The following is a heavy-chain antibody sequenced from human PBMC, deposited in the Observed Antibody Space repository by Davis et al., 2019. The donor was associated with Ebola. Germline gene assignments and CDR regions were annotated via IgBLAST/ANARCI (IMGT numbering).Heavy chain of an antibody. D-gene: IGHD5-24*01. Sequence: AASVKVSCKASGGTFSSYAISWVRQAPGQGLEWMGRIIPILGIANYAQKFQGRVTITADESTSTAYMELSSLRSEDTAVYYCARVNKQGWLHIDYWGQGTLVTVSS. J-gene: IGHJ4*02. CDR3: ARVNKQGWLHIDY. V-gene: IGHV1-69*04. CDR1: GGTFSSYA. CDR2: IIPILGIA.